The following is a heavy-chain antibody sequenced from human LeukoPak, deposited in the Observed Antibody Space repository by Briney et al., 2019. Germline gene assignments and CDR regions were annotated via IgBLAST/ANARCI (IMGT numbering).Heavy chain of an antibody. CDR2: INAGNGNT. J-gene: IGHJ4*02. V-gene: IGHV1-3*01. D-gene: IGHD4-17*01. CDR3: TRTTVTFPFDY. CDR1: GYIFISYA. Sequence: ASVKVSCKTSGYIFISYAIHWVRQAPGQRLEWMGWINAGNGNTEYSQKFQGRVTTTRDTSASTAYMELSSLRSEDTAVYYCTRTTVTFPFDYWGQGTLVTVSS.